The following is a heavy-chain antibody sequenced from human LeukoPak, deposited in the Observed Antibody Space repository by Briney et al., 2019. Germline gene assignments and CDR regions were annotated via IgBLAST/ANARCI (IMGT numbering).Heavy chain of an antibody. D-gene: IGHD1-26*01. CDR3: ARAKVGAPFGGGFHY. J-gene: IGHJ4*02. V-gene: IGHV1-46*01. CDR2: INPSGGST. Sequence: ASVKVSCKASGYTFTSYYLHWVRQAPGQGLEWMGIINPSGGSTSSAQKFQGRVTMTRDTSTSAVYMELSSLRSEDTAIYYCARAKVGAPFGGGFHYWGQGTLVTVSS. CDR1: GYTFTSYY.